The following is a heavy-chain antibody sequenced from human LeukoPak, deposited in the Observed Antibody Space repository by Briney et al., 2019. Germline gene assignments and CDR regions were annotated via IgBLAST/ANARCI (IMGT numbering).Heavy chain of an antibody. CDR2: ISSSSSYI. V-gene: IGHV3-21*01. CDR3: ARARDFWSGYYTWFDY. Sequence: PGGSLRLSCAASEFTFSSYSMNWVRQAPGKGLEWVSSISSSSSYIYYADSVKGRFTISRDNAKNSLYLQMNSLRAEDTAVYYCARARDFWSGYYTWFDYWGQGTLVTVSS. CDR1: EFTFSSYS. J-gene: IGHJ4*02. D-gene: IGHD3-3*01.